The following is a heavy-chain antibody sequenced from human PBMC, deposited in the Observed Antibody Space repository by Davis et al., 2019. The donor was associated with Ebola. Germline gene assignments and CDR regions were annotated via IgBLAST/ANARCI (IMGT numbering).Heavy chain of an antibody. CDR2: ISASSGYI. V-gene: IGHV3-21*04. J-gene: IGHJ4*02. D-gene: IGHD3-9*01. CDR3: ATLRYFDWLFPNGHDY. Sequence: GGSLRPSCAASGSTSSSYTMNWVRQAPGKGLEWVSSISASSGYIYYADSVKGRFTISRHSSENTVFLQMNSLRPDDTAVYYCATLRYFDWLFPNGHDYWGQGTLVTVSS. CDR1: GSTSSSYT.